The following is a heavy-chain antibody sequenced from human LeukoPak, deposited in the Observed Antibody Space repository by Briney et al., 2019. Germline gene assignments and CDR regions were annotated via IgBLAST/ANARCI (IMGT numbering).Heavy chain of an antibody. CDR3: ARAPESSSWYYFDY. Sequence: AGSLRLSCAASGFTFSNYALHFFGHHPAEGLLYGSANSSNGGRTYYANSVKGRFTISRDNSKNTLYLQMGSLRDEDMAVYYCARAPESSSWYYFDYWGQGTLVTVSS. CDR2: NSSNGGRT. J-gene: IGHJ4*02. D-gene: IGHD6-13*01. CDR1: GFTFSNYA. V-gene: IGHV3-64*01.